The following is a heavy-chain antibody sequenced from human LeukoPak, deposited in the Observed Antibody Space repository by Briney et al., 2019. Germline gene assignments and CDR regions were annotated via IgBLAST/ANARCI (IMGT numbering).Heavy chain of an antibody. V-gene: IGHV4-39*07. Sequence: PSETLSLTCTVSGGSISSSSYYWRSLRQPPGKGLEWIGSIYYSGSTYYNPSLKSRVTISVDTSKNQFSLKLSSVTAADTAVYYCARTYGDYYYYYYMDVRGKGTTVTVSS. J-gene: IGHJ6*03. CDR1: GGSISSSSYY. CDR2: IYYSGST. D-gene: IGHD4-17*01. CDR3: ARTYGDYYYYYYMDV.